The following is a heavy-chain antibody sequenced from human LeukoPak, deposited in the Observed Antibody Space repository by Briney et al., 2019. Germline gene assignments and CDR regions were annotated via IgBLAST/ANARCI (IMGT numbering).Heavy chain of an antibody. CDR2: INSDGSST. J-gene: IGHJ4*02. V-gene: IGHV3-74*01. CDR1: GYTLTDVS. Sequence: ASVKVSCKISGYTLTDVSMHWVRQAPGKGLVWVSRINSDGSSTSYADSVKGRFTISRDNAKNTLYLQMNSLRAEDTAVYYCARDYGDYFTYFDYWGQGTLVTVSS. D-gene: IGHD4-17*01. CDR3: ARDYGDYFTYFDY.